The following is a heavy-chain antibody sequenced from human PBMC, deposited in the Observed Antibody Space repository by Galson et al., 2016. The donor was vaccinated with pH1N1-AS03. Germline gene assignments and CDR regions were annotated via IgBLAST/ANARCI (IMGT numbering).Heavy chain of an antibody. J-gene: IGHJ6*02. D-gene: IGHD2-2*01. CDR3: ARDPRGPCTSSTCPTAYYFGMDV. V-gene: IGHV1-2*04. CDR1: GYIFTGFY. CDR2: INPKSGVT. Sequence: KASGYIFTGFYVHWVRQAPGQGLEWMGWINPKSGVTNYAQKFQAWVTMTRDTSSSTAYMELSGLKSDDTAVYYCARDPRGPCTSSTCPTAYYFGMDVWGQGTTVIVSS.